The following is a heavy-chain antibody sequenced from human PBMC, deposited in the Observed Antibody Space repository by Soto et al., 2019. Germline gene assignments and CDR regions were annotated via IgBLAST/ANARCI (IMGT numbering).Heavy chain of an antibody. CDR2: ISYDGSNK. D-gene: IGHD3-16*02. V-gene: IGHV3-30-3*01. J-gene: IGHJ5*02. CDR3: ARDGLTYSYYDYVWGSYRPRWFDP. CDR1: GFTFSSYA. Sequence: GGSLRLSCAASGFTFSSYAMHWVRQAPGKGLEWVAVISYDGSNKYYADSVKGRFTISRDNSKNTLYLQMNSLRAEDTAVYYCARDGLTYSYYDYVWGSYRPRWFDPWGQGTLVTVSS.